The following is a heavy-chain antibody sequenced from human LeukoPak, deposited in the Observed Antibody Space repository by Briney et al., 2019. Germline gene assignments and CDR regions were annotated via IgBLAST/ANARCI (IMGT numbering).Heavy chain of an antibody. D-gene: IGHD1-7*01. J-gene: IGHJ4*02. Sequence: GGSLRLSCEASGFTFSNYWMSWVRQAPGKGLEWVANIKEDGIEKYHVDSVMGRFTISRDNAKNSLYLQMNSLRVEDTAVYYCARDKELGSQRGSSFDYWGQGTLLTVSS. CDR3: ARDKELGSQRGSSFDY. CDR2: IKEDGIEK. V-gene: IGHV3-7*01. CDR1: GFTFSNYW.